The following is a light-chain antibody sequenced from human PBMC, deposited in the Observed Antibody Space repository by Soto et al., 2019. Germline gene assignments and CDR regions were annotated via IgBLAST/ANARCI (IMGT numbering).Light chain of an antibody. CDR2: GAS. CDR3: QQYNNWPPHT. J-gene: IGKJ2*01. V-gene: IGKV3-15*01. Sequence: DIVMTQSPGTLSVSPGXRATLSCRASQSVSTNLAWYQQKPGQAPRLLIYGASTRATGIPARFSGSGSGTEFTLTISSLQSEDFAVYYCQQYNNWPPHTFGQGTKVDIK. CDR1: QSVSTN.